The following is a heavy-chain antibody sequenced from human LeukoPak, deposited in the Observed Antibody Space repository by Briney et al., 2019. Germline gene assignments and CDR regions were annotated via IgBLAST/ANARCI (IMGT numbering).Heavy chain of an antibody. CDR3: ARQGDYYDSSGAFDY. CDR1: GGSISSSSYY. V-gene: IGHV4-39*01. D-gene: IGHD3-22*01. CDR2: IYYSGST. J-gene: IGHJ4*02. Sequence: SETLSLTCTVSGGSISSSSYYWGWIRQPPGKGLEWIGSIYYSGSTYYNPSLKSRVTISVDTSMNQFSLKLSSVTAADTAVYYCARQGDYYDSSGAFDYWGQGTLVTVSS.